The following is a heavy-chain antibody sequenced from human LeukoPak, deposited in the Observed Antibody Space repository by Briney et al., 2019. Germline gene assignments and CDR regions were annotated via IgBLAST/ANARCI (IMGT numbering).Heavy chain of an antibody. Sequence: GGSLRLSCAASGFTFDDYAMHWVRQAPGKGLEWVSCISWNSGSIAYADSVKGRFTISRDNSKNTLYLQMNSLRAEDTAVYYCARDKYYYDSSGYYSLDYWGQGTLVTVSS. V-gene: IGHV3-9*01. J-gene: IGHJ4*02. CDR3: ARDKYYYDSSGYYSLDY. CDR1: GFTFDDYA. CDR2: ISWNSGSI. D-gene: IGHD3-22*01.